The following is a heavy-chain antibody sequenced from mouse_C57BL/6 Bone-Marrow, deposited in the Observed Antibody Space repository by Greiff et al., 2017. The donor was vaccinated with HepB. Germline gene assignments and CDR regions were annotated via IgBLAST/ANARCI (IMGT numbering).Heavy chain of an antibody. CDR1: GYAFSSSW. Sequence: QVQLQQSGPELVKPGASVKISCKASGYAFSSSWMNWVKQRPGKGLEWIGRIYPGDGDTNYNGKFKGKATLTADKSSSTAYMQLSSLTSEDSAVYFCARLHYCSLYAMDYWGQGTSVTVSS. V-gene: IGHV1-82*01. CDR3: ARLHYCSLYAMDY. D-gene: IGHD1-1*01. J-gene: IGHJ4*01. CDR2: IYPGDGDT.